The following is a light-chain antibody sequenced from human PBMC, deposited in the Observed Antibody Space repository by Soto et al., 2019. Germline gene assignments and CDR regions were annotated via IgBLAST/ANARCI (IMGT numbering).Light chain of an antibody. CDR2: SNN. J-gene: IGLJ2*01. CDR1: SSNIGSNT. V-gene: IGLV1-44*01. Sequence: QAVVTQPPSASGTPGQRVTISCSGSSSNIGSNTVNWYQQLPGTAPKLLIYSNNQRPSGVPDRFSGSKSGTSASLAISGLQSEDEADYYCAAWDDSLNGQGVFGGGTKRTVL. CDR3: AAWDDSLNGQGV.